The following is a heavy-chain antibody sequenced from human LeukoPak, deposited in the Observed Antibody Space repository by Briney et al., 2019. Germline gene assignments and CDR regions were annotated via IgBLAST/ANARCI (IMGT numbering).Heavy chain of an antibody. J-gene: IGHJ4*02. CDR3: AGLRRASSGWYYCDC. Sequence: GGSLRLSCAASGFTFSNYAMHWVRQAPGKGLEWVAVIWYDGSTKYYADSVKGRFTISRDNSKNALFLQMNSLRAEDTAVYYCAGLRRASSGWYYCDCWGQGTLVTVAS. CDR2: IWYDGSTK. CDR1: GFTFSNYA. D-gene: IGHD6-19*01. V-gene: IGHV3-33*08.